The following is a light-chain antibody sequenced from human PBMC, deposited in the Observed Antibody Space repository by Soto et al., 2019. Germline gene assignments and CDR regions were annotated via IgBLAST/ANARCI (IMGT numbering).Light chain of an antibody. CDR2: AAS. V-gene: IGKV1-17*01. J-gene: IGKJ2*01. CDR3: LQHHSDPYT. CDR1: QGIRYD. Sequence: DIQMTQSPSSLSASIGDRVTITCRASQGIRYDLGWYQQKPGKAPKRLIYAASSLQSVVPSRFSGSGSGTEFTLTVSSLQTEDFATYYCLQHHSDPYTFGQGTQLHIK.